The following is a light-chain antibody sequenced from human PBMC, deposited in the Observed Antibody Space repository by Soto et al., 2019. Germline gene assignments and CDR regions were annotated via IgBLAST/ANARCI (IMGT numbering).Light chain of an antibody. Sequence: QAVVTQEPSFSVSPGGTVTLTCGLSSGSVSTSYYPSWYQQTPGQAPRTLIYSTNTRSSGVPDRFSGSILGNKAALTITGAQADDESDYYCVLYDWVFGGGTKLTVL. CDR3: VLYDWV. CDR2: STN. V-gene: IGLV8-61*01. CDR1: SGSVSTSYY. J-gene: IGLJ3*02.